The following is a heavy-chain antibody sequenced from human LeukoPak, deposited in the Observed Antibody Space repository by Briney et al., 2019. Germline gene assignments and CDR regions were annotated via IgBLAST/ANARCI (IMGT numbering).Heavy chain of an antibody. CDR1: GGSFSGYY. J-gene: IGHJ3*02. CDR3: ARGGIVVVPAAIHTPAAFDI. Sequence: PSETLSLTCAVYGGSFSGYYWSWIRQPPGKGLEWIGEINHSGSTNYNPSLKSRVTISVDTSKNQFSLKLSSVTAADTAVYYCARGGIVVVPAAIHTPAAFDIWGQGTMVTVSS. D-gene: IGHD2-2*01. CDR2: INHSGST. V-gene: IGHV4-34*01.